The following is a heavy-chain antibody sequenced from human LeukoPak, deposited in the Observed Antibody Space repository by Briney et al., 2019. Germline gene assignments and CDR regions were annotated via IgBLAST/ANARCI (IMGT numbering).Heavy chain of an antibody. CDR2: IKQDGSEK. V-gene: IGHV3-7*01. D-gene: IGHD3-22*01. Sequence: GGSLRLSCAASGFTFSSYWMSWVRQAPGKGLEWVANIKQDGSEKYYVDSVKGRFTISRDNAKNSLYLQMNSLGAEDTAVYYCARSGYYFYYYYYMDVWGKGTTVTVSS. CDR3: ARSGYYFYYYYYMDV. J-gene: IGHJ6*03. CDR1: GFTFSSYW.